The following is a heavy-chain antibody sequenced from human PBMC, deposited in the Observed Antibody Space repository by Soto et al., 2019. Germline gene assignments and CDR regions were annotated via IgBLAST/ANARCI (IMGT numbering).Heavy chain of an antibody. CDR3: AKVLHGASAYYFMDV. Sequence: GGSLRLSCAASGFIFTRYWMSWVRQAPGKGLEWVANIKHDGSEKYYVDSVKGRFTISRDNAKNSLYLQMNSLRAEDTAVYYCAKVLHGASAYYFMDVCVKETTGTGFS. CDR2: IKHDGSEK. V-gene: IGHV3-7*01. D-gene: IGHD1-26*01. J-gene: IGHJ6*03. CDR1: GFIFTRYW.